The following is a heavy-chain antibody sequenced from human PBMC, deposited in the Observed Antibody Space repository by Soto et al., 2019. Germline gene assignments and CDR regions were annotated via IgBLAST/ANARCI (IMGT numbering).Heavy chain of an antibody. Sequence: QVQLVESGGGVVQPGRSLRLSCAASGFTFSSYGMHWVRQAPGKGLEWVAVISYDGSKKYYADSVKGRFTISRDNSKNXXFLQMSSLRAEDTAVYYCAKDRGSGSSNYYYGMDVWGQGTTVTVSS. J-gene: IGHJ6*02. CDR3: AKDRGSGSSNYYYGMDV. CDR2: ISYDGSKK. D-gene: IGHD3-10*01. V-gene: IGHV3-30*18. CDR1: GFTFSSYG.